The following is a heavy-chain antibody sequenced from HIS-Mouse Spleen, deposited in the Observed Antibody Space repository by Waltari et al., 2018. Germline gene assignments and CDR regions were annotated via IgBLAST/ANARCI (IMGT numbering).Heavy chain of an antibody. CDR2: ISSSSSYR. J-gene: IGHJ4*01. D-gene: IGHD3-9*01. V-gene: IGHV3-21*01. Sequence: EVQLVESGGGLVKPGGSLRLSCAASGFTFSSYSMNWVRQAPGKGLEGVSAISSSSSYRYYADSVKGRFTISRDNAKNSLYLQMNSLRAEDTAVYYCASLYYDILTGYYRDYWGHGTLVTVSS. CDR3: ASLYYDILTGYYRDY. CDR1: GFTFSSYS.